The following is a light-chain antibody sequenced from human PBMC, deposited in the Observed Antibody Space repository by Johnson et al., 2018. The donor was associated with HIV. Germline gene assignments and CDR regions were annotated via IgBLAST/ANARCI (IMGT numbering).Light chain of an antibody. V-gene: IGLV1-51*02. Sequence: QSVLTQPPSVSAAPGRWVTVSCSGTTSNIGDHSVSWFQHLPGAAPKLLIYDNDRRPSGVPDRFSGSKSAASATLDITGLQSGDEGDYYCATWDASMSAYVFGTGNKVTVL. CDR1: TSNIGDHS. J-gene: IGLJ1*01. CDR2: DND. CDR3: ATWDASMSAYV.